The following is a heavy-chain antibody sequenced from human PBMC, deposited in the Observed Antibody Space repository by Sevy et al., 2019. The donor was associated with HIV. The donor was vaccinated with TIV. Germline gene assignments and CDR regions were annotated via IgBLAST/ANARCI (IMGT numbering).Heavy chain of an antibody. D-gene: IGHD2-21*01. J-gene: IGHJ6*03. CDR2: IRNRPNSYTT. Sequence: GGSLRLSCAASGFTFSDHYVDWVRQAPGKGLEWIGRIRNRPNSYTTEYAASVEGRFTISRDDSRNSLYLQMNSLKTEDSAVDYCCRGPNCGVGGCQQISPYCLDVWGKGATVTVSS. V-gene: IGHV3-72*01. CDR3: CRGPNCGVGGCQQISPYCLDV. CDR1: GFTFSDHY.